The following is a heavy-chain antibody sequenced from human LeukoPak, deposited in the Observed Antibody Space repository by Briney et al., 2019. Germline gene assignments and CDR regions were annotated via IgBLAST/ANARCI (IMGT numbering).Heavy chain of an antibody. CDR2: INHSGST. V-gene: IGHV4-34*01. J-gene: IGHJ4*02. D-gene: IGHD4-23*01. CDR1: GGSFSGYY. Sequence: SETLSLTCAVYGGSFSGYYWSWIRQPPGKGLEWIGEINHSGSTNYNPSLKSRVTISVDTSKNQFSLKRSSVTAADTAVYYCARGQLYGGNPYYFDYWGQGTLVTVSS. CDR3: ARGQLYGGNPYYFDY.